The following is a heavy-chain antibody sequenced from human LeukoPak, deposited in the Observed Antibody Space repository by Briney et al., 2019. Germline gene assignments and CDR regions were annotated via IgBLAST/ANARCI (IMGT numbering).Heavy chain of an antibody. V-gene: IGHV3-23*01. CDR1: GFTFSSYA. CDR3: AKARGSYFVW. J-gene: IGHJ4*02. D-gene: IGHD3-16*01. CDR2: VSGSGGST. Sequence: GGSLRLSCAASGFTFSSYAMSWVRQAPGKGLEWVSAVSGSGGSTYYADSVKGQFTISRDNSKNTLYLQMNSLRAEDTAVYYCAKARGSYFVWWGQGTLVTVSS.